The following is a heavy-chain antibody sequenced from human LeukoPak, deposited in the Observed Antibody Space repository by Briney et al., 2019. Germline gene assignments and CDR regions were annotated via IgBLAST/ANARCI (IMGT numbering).Heavy chain of an antibody. V-gene: IGHV3-21*01. J-gene: IGHJ4*02. CDR1: GFTFSSYS. CDR3: ARDRYSGSYGPLDY. D-gene: IGHD1-26*01. Sequence: GGSLRLSCAASGFTFSSYSMNWVRQAPGKGLEWVSSISSSSSYIYYADSVKGRLTISRDNAKNSLYLQMNSLRAEDTAVYYCARDRYSGSYGPLDYWGQGTLVTVSS. CDR2: ISSSSSYI.